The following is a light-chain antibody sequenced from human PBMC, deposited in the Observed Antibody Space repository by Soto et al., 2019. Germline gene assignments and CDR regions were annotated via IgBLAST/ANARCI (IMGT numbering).Light chain of an antibody. Sequence: DMQMTQSPSSLSASVGDRVTITSRASQDISNYLAWYLQKPGKVPKLLIYGASTLKSGVPPRFSGSGYGSDFTLTISSLQPEDVATYYCQKYDSAPWTFGQGTKVDIK. CDR3: QKYDSAPWT. CDR2: GAS. CDR1: QDISNY. V-gene: IGKV1-27*01. J-gene: IGKJ1*01.